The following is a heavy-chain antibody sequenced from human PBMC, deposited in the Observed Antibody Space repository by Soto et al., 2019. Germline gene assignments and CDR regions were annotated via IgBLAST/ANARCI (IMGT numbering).Heavy chain of an antibody. Sequence: EVQLVESGGGLIQPGGSLRLSCAASGFTVINNYMIWVRQAPGKGLEWVSLIYRGGSIHYADSVKGRFTISRDGSKNTLYLHMSSLRAEDTAVYYCATSPGVGVWGQGTTVTVSS. CDR2: IYRGGSI. V-gene: IGHV3-53*01. CDR3: ATSPGVGV. J-gene: IGHJ6*02. D-gene: IGHD2-8*01. CDR1: GFTVINNY.